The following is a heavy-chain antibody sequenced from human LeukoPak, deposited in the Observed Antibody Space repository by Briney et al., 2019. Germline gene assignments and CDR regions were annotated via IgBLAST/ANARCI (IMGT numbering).Heavy chain of an antibody. CDR1: GDSVSSNSAA. CDR3: ARSLESDYDSSGSNFDY. D-gene: IGHD3-22*01. J-gene: IGHJ4*02. V-gene: IGHV6-1*01. Sequence: SQTLSLTCAISGDSVSSNSAAWNWIRQSPSRGLEWLGRTYYRSKWYNDYAVSVKSRITINPDTSKNQFSLQLNSVTPEDTAVYYCARSLESDYDSSGSNFDYWGQGTLVTVSS. CDR2: TYYRSKWYN.